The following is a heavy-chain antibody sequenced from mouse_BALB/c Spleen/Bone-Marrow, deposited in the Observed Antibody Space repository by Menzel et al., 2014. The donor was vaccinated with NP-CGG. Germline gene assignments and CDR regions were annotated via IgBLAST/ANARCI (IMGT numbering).Heavy chain of an antibody. CDR2: IDPYDSET. Sequence: QVQLQQSGAELVRPGASVKLSCRTSGCTFTGYWMNWVKQRPEQGLEWIGRIDPYDSETHYNQKFKVKAILTVDKSSSTAYMQLSSLTSEDSAVYYCAYGSSFGFAYWGQGTLVTVSA. D-gene: IGHD1-1*01. V-gene: IGHV1-74*01. J-gene: IGHJ3*01. CDR3: AYGSSFGFAY. CDR1: GCTFTGYW.